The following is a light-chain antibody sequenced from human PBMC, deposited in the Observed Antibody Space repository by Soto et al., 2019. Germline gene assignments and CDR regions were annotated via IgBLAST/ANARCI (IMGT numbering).Light chain of an antibody. CDR2: GAS. J-gene: IGKJ3*01. Sequence: EIVLTQSPGTLSLSPGERATLSCRASQTITSSYLAWYQQKPGQAPRLPIYGASRRATGIPDTFSGSGSGADFTLTIGSLQPDACAVYDCHHYDSSPALFTFGRGTRVDVK. V-gene: IGKV3-20*01. CDR3: HHYDSSPALFT. CDR1: QTITSSY.